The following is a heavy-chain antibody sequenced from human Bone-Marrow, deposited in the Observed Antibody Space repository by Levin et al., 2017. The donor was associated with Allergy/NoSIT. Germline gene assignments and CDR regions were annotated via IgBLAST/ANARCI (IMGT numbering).Heavy chain of an antibody. CDR3: ARAGDTIDYYYYMDV. CDR1: GGSISSSSYY. J-gene: IGHJ6*03. V-gene: IGHV4-39*01. Sequence: SETLSLTCTVSGGSISSSSYYWGWIRQPPGKGLEWIGSIYYSGSTYYNPSLKSRVTISVDTSKNQFSLKLSSVTAADTAVYYCARAGDTIDYYYYMDVWGKGTTVTVSS. D-gene: IGHD3-3*01. CDR2: IYYSGST.